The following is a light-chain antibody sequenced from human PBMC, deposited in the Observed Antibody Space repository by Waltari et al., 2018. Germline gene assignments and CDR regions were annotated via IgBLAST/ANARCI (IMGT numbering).Light chain of an antibody. CDR2: DAS. CDR1: QRVNTD. CDR3: QQRSNWPIT. V-gene: IGKV3-11*01. Sequence: EIVLTQSQATLSLSPGERATLSCRASQRVNTDLPWYQQKLGQSPRLLIYDASKRATGIPARFSGSGSGTDFTLTISSLEPDDFALYYCQQRSNWPITFGQGTRLEI. J-gene: IGKJ5*01.